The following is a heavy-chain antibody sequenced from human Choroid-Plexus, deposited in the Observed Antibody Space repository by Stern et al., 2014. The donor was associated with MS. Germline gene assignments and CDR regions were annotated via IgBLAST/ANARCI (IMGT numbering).Heavy chain of an antibody. CDR3: ARKGAIVPAAIENWFDS. Sequence: VQLVESGPGLVKPSQTLSLTCTVSGGSISSGGYFLSWIRQHPGKGLEWIGFIYLGGSSYNNATSKSTLTLSVDTSKNQFSLNLSFVTAADTAVYYCARKGAIVPAAIENWFDSWGQGTLVTVSS. J-gene: IGHJ5*01. V-gene: IGHV4-31*01. CDR1: GGSISSGGYF. CDR2: IYLGGSS. D-gene: IGHD2-2*01.